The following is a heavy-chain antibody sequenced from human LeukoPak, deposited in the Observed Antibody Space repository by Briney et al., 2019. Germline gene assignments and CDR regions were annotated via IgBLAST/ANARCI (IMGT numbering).Heavy chain of an antibody. CDR2: ITLYNGNT. J-gene: IGHJ4*02. Sequence: GASVKVSCKASGYTFTGYYMHWVRQAPGQGLERMRWITLYNGNTNYAKKFQGRVTITRDMSLRTAYIELNSLRSEDSAVYYWARYRGLWSYSSSLRRNYFDYRGQGTLVTVSS. D-gene: IGHD6-13*01. CDR1: GYTFTGYY. CDR3: ARYRGLWSYSSSLRRNYFDY. V-gene: IGHV1-68*01.